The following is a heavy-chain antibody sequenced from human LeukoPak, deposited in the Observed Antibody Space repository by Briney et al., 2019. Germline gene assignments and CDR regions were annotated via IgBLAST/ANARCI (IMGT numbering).Heavy chain of an antibody. Sequence: GGSLRLSCAASGFTFSSYAMHWVRQAPGKGLEWVAVISYDGSNKYYADSVKGRFTISRDNAKNSLYLQMNSLRAEDTAVYYCAREIGGWFGELFPWGQGTMVTVSS. V-gene: IGHV3-30*04. CDR3: AREIGGWFGELFP. CDR1: GFTFSSYA. D-gene: IGHD3-10*01. J-gene: IGHJ3*01. CDR2: ISYDGSNK.